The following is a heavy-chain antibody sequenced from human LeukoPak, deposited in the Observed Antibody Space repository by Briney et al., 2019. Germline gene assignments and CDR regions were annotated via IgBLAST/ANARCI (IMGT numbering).Heavy chain of an antibody. D-gene: IGHD3-22*01. V-gene: IGHV4-30-4*01. CDR1: GGSISSGDYS. CDR3: ARAFDSSGYYAHDALDI. J-gene: IGHJ3*02. CDR2: IHYRGNT. Sequence: PSETLSLTCTVSGGSISSGDYSWSWVRQPPGKGLEWIGYIHYRGNTYYNPSLKSRVTMSLDMSKNRFSLKLSSVTAADTAVYYCARAFDSSGYYAHDALDIWGQGTMVTVSS.